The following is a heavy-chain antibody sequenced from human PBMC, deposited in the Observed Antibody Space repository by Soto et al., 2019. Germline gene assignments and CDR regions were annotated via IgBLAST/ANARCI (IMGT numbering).Heavy chain of an antibody. CDR3: AKRFAYSSGLDGFDI. D-gene: IGHD6-19*01. CDR1: GFIFSSYA. V-gene: IGHV3-23*01. J-gene: IGHJ3*02. Sequence: EGSLRLSCAASGFIFSSYAMTWVRQAPGKGLEWVSGISGSGGTTYYADSVKGRFTISRDNSKNTLYLQMNSLRAEDSAIYYCAKRFAYSSGLDGFDIWGQGTMVTVSS. CDR2: ISGSGGTT.